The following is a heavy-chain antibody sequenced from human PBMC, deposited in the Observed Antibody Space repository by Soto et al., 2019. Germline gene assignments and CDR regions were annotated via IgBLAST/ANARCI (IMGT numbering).Heavy chain of an antibody. CDR3: ARDPYGSGSYDLNYGMDV. Sequence: EVQLVESGGGLVQPGGSLRLSCAAPGFTVSSNYMSWVRQAPGKGLEWVSVIYSGGSTYYADSVKGRFTISRDNSKNTLYLQMNSLRAEDTAVYYCARDPYGSGSYDLNYGMDVWGQGTTVTVSS. V-gene: IGHV3-66*01. CDR2: IYSGGST. D-gene: IGHD3-10*01. J-gene: IGHJ6*02. CDR1: GFTVSSNY.